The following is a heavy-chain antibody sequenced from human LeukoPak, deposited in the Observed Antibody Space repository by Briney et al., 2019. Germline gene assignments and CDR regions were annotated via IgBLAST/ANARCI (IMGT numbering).Heavy chain of an antibody. J-gene: IGHJ4*02. Sequence: KFQGRVTITGDTSASTAYMELSSLRSEDTAVYYCARTVDPWYFDYWGQGTLVTVSS. V-gene: IGHV1-3*01. CDR3: ARTVDPWYFDY. D-gene: IGHD3-9*01.